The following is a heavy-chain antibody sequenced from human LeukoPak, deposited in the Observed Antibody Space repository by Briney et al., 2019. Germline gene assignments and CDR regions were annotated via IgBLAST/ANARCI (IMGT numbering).Heavy chain of an antibody. CDR3: ARALRDYYYYYMDV. J-gene: IGHJ6*03. D-gene: IGHD5-24*01. Sequence: SETLSLTCTVSGGSINSNSYYWGWIRQPPGKGLEWIGNIYYRGDTYYNPSLKSRVTISADTSKNQFSLKLSSVTAADTAVYYCARALRDYYYYYMDVWGKGTTVTVSS. CDR1: GGSINSNSYY. CDR2: IYYRGDT. V-gene: IGHV4-39*07.